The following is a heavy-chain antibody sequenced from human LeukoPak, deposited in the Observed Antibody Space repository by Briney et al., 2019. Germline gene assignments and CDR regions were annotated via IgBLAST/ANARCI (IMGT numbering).Heavy chain of an antibody. V-gene: IGHV3-13*01. CDR2: IGVAANT. J-gene: IGHJ4*02. Sequence: GGSLRLSCAASGFTFSNYMMHWVRQATGKGLEWVSAIGVAANTFYSGSVKGRFTISRENAKNSLYLLMSSLRAEDTAVYYCARQNTPHGNFDYWGQGTLVTVSS. CDR3: ARQNTPHGNFDY. CDR1: GFTFSNYM. D-gene: IGHD1-26*01.